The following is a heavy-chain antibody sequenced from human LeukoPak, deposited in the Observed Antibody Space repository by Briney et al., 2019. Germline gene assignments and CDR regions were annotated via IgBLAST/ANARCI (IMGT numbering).Heavy chain of an antibody. CDR3: AKDPEWLQSPIDY. Sequence: PGGSLRLSCAASGFTFSSYAMSWVRQAPGKGLEWVSAISGSGGSTYYADSVKVRFTISRDNSKNTLYLQMNSLRAEDTAVYYCAKDPEWLQSPIDYWGQGTLVTVSS. J-gene: IGHJ4*02. CDR2: ISGSGGST. D-gene: IGHD5-24*01. CDR1: GFTFSSYA. V-gene: IGHV3-23*01.